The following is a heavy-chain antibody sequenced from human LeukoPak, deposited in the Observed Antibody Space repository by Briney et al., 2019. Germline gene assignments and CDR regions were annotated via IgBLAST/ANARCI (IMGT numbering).Heavy chain of an antibody. CDR1: GFTFTRSA. V-gene: IGHV3-23*01. CDR2: ICGRGDST. D-gene: IGHD2-15*01. J-gene: IGHJ4*02. CDR3: VGASGGSCYSAAAY. Sequence: GGSLRLSCAASGFTFTRSAMSWVRQAPGKGLEWVSAICGRGDSTFYADSVKGRFTIYRDNSKNTLYLQMDSLRAEDTAVYYCVGASGGSCYSAAAYWGQGTLVTVSS.